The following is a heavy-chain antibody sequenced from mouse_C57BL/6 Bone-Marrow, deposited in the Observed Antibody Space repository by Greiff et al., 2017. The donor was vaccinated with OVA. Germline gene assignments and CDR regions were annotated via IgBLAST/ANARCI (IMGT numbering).Heavy chain of an antibody. J-gene: IGHJ1*03. CDR2: ISYSGST. D-gene: IGHD2-5*01. Sequence: DVQLQESGPGLAKPSQTLSLTCSVTGYSITSDYWNWIRKFPGNKLEYMGYISYSGSTYYNPSLKSRISITRDTSKNQYYLQLNSVTTEDTATYYCARDGTYYSNYEGYWYFDVWGTGTTVTVSS. V-gene: IGHV3-8*01. CDR1: GYSITSDY. CDR3: ARDGTYYSNYEGYWYFDV.